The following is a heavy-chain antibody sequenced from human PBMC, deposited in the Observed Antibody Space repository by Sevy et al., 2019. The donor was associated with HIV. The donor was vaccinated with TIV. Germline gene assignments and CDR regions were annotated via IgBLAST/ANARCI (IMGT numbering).Heavy chain of an antibody. CDR2: INESGIT. V-gene: IGHV4-34*01. CDR1: DGSFSGYY. Sequence: SETLSLTCVVHDGSFSGYYWNWIRQLPGKGLEWIGEINESGITYYNPSLKSRVTILVDTSKKQFSLKLNSVTAVDSAVYFCARSPPVVVVPGAPSWFDPWGQGTLVTVSS. D-gene: IGHD2-2*01. CDR3: ARSPPVVVVPGAPSWFDP. J-gene: IGHJ5*02.